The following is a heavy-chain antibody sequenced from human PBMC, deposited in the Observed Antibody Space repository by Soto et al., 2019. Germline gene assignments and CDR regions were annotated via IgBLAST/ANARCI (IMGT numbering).Heavy chain of an antibody. CDR2: IYYSGST. CDR1: GGSISSYY. D-gene: IGHD3-10*01. CDR3: ARVDYGSGSYYIFDY. Sequence: SETLSLTCTVSGGSISSYYWSWIRQPPGKGLECIGYIYYSGSTNYNPSLKSRVTISVDTSKNQFSLKLSSVTAADTAVYYCARVDYGSGSYYIFDYWGQETLVTVSS. J-gene: IGHJ4*02. V-gene: IGHV4-59*01.